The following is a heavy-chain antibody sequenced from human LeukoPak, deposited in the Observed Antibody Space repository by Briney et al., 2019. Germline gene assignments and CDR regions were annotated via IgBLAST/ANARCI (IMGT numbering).Heavy chain of an antibody. Sequence: HPGGSLRLSCAASGFTFSSYAMHWVRQAPGKGLEWVAVISYDGSNKYYADSVKGRFTISRDNAKKSVYLQMNSLRAEDTALYYCARDGGYCVGGSCYNDAFDIWGQGTMVTVSS. D-gene: IGHD2-15*01. J-gene: IGHJ3*02. CDR2: ISYDGSNK. CDR3: ARDGGYCVGGSCYNDAFDI. CDR1: GFTFSSYA. V-gene: IGHV3-30-3*01.